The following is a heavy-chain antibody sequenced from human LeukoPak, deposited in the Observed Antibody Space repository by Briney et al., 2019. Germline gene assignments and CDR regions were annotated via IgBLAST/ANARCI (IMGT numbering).Heavy chain of an antibody. CDR2: ISGSGDST. D-gene: IGHD3-10*01. CDR3: VKLVGVGELFWGHFLEDF. J-gene: IGHJ4*02. Sequence: GGSLRLSCAASGFPFSSYAMSWVRQAPGKGLEWVSAISGSGDSTYYADSVKGRFTISRDNSKNTLYLQMNGLRAEDTAVYYCVKLVGVGELFWGHFLEDFWGQGTLVTVSS. CDR1: GFPFSSYA. V-gene: IGHV3-23*01.